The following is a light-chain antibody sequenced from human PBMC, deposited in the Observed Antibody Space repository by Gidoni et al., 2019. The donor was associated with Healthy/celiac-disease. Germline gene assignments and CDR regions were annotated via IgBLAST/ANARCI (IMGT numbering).Light chain of an antibody. Sequence: DIVLTQSPATLSLSPGERATLSCRSSQSVSSYLAWYQQKPGQAPRLLIYDASNRATGIPARFSGSGSGKDFTLTISSLEPEDFAVYYCQQRSNWPGVTFGPGTKVDIK. V-gene: IGKV3-11*01. J-gene: IGKJ3*01. CDR2: DAS. CDR3: QQRSNWPGVT. CDR1: QSVSSY.